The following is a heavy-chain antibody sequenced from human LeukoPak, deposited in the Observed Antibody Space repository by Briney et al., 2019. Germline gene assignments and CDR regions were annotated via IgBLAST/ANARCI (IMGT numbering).Heavy chain of an antibody. CDR1: GGSFSGYY. CDR3: ARSRRDRYCYYYYYMHV. Sequence: SETLSLTCAVYGGSFSGYYWSWICHPPGKGLELIGEINPSGSTNHNPPPQSRATISIDTSKNPFSLKLSSVTAADTAVYYCARSRRDRYCYYYYYMHVWGKETTVTVSS. CDR2: INPSGST. V-gene: IGHV4-34*04. J-gene: IGHJ6*03. D-gene: IGHD3-22*01.